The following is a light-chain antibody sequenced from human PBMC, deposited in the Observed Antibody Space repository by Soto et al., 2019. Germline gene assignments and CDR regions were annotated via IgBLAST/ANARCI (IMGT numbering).Light chain of an antibody. CDR2: SAS. Sequence: DTKMTQSPSSLSASIGDRVTMTCRASQSISTFLNWYRQRPGKAPELLIYSASILQTGVPARFSGSATGTDFTLIISSLHLEDVGTYFCQQSYSTPHFTFGPGTKVDLK. V-gene: IGKV1-39*01. J-gene: IGKJ3*01. CDR1: QSISTF. CDR3: QQSYSTPHFT.